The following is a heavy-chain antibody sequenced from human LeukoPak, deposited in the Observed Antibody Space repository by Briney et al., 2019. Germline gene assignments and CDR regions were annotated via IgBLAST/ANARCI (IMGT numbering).Heavy chain of an antibody. CDR2: ICGSGGST. Sequence: GGSLRLSCAASGFTFSSYAMSWVRQAPGKGLEWVSAICGSGGSTYYADSVKGRFTISRDNSKNTLYLQMNSLRAEDTAVYYCAKGDSSSWPYYYYGMDVWGQGTTVTVSS. D-gene: IGHD6-13*01. CDR1: GFTFSSYA. V-gene: IGHV3-23*01. J-gene: IGHJ6*02. CDR3: AKGDSSSWPYYYYGMDV.